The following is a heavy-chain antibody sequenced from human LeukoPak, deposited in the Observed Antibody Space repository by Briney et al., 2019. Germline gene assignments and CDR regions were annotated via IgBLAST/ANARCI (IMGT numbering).Heavy chain of an antibody. CDR3: ARIRTDDYYDSSGYYDY. CDR2: INHSGST. V-gene: IGHV4-34*01. CDR1: GGSFRGYY. Sequence: SETLSLTCAVYGGSFRGYYWSWIRQPPGKGLEWIGEINHSGSTNYNPSLKSRVTISVDTSKNQFSLKLSSVTAADTAVYYCARIRTDDYYDSSGYYDYWGQGTLVTVSS. D-gene: IGHD3-22*01. J-gene: IGHJ4*02.